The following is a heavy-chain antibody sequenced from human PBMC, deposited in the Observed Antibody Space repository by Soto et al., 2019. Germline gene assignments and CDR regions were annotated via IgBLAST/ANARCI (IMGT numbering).Heavy chain of an antibody. Sequence: TSETLSLTCTVSGGSISSSSYYWGWIRQPPGKGLEWIGSIYYSGSTYYNPSLKSRVTISVDTSKNQFSLKLSSVTAADTAVYYCARHGLLELSRVGFGELLADPFFDYWGQGTLVTVSS. CDR1: GGSISSSSYY. CDR2: IYYSGST. D-gene: IGHD3-10*01. V-gene: IGHV4-39*01. CDR3: ARHGLLELSRVGFGELLADPFFDY. J-gene: IGHJ4*02.